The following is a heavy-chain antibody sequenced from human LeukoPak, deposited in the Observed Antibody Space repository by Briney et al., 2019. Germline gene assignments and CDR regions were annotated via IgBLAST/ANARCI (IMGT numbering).Heavy chain of an antibody. J-gene: IGHJ4*02. Sequence: GGSLRLSCAASGFTFGTYNMNWVRQAPGKGLEWVSYISFSSSTIHYADSVKGRFTISRDNAKNSLYLQMNSLRDEDTAVYYCATKMATKGSLEYWGQGTLVTVSS. CDR1: GFTFGTYN. CDR2: ISFSSSTI. V-gene: IGHV3-48*02. D-gene: IGHD5-24*01. CDR3: ATKMATKGSLEY.